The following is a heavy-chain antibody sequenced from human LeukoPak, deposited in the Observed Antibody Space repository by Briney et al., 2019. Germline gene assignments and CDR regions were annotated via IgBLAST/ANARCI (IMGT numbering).Heavy chain of an antibody. J-gene: IGHJ4*02. Sequence: ASVTLSCTASGYTFTVFHIHWVRQAPGQGPEYMGWINPNSGDTNYAQKFQGRVTMTRDTSISTAYMELSSLRFDDTAVYYCTTSPGDPFDYWGQGTLVTVSS. D-gene: IGHD3-16*01. CDR1: GYTFTVFH. CDR2: INPNSGDT. V-gene: IGHV1-2*02. CDR3: TTSPGDPFDY.